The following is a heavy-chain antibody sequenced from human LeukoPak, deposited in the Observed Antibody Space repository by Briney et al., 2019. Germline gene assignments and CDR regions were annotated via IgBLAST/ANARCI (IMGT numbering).Heavy chain of an antibody. CDR2: ISGSTGNT. V-gene: IGHV3-23*01. Sequence: GGSLRLSCAASGFTFSSCAMSWVRHAPGEGLGWVSTISGSTGNTYYADSVKGRFTISRDNSKNTLYLQMNSLRAEDTAVYYCAKRHSEYYFDYWGQGTLVTVSS. J-gene: IGHJ4*02. CDR3: AKRHSEYYFDY. CDR1: GFTFSSCA. D-gene: IGHD6-13*01.